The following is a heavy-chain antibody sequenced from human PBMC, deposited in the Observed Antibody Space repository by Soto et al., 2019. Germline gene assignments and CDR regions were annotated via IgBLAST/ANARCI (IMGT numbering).Heavy chain of an antibody. CDR1: GFTFSSYA. Sequence: SGGSLRLSCAASGFTFSSYAMHWVRQAPGKGLEWVAVISYDGSNKYYADSVKGRFTISRDNSKNTLYLQMNSLRAEDTAVYYCARDLDYYGMDVWGQGTTVTVSS. CDR3: ARDLDYYGMDV. V-gene: IGHV3-30-3*01. CDR2: ISYDGSNK. J-gene: IGHJ6*02.